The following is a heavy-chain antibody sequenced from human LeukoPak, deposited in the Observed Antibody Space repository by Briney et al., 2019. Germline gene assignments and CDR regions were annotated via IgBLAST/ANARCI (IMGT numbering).Heavy chain of an antibody. CDR3: ARGSFGPGRPVY. D-gene: IGHD3/OR15-3a*01. J-gene: IGHJ4*02. CDR2: ISSDGSII. CDR1: GFIFSTYA. Sequence: PGGSLRLSCAASGFIFSTYAMSWVRQAPGKGLEWVSYISSDGSIIKYADSVKGRLTISRDNAKNSLYLQMKSLRAEDTAVYYCARGSFGPGRPVYWGQGTLVTVSS. V-gene: IGHV3-11*01.